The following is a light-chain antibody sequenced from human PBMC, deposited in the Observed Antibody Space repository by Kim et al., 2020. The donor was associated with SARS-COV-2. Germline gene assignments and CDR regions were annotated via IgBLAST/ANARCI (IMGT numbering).Light chain of an antibody. CDR2: AAS. CDR1: QGINNW. J-gene: IGKJ1*01. V-gene: IGKV1-12*01. CDR3: QQANNFPWT. Sequence: DIQMTQSPSSVSASVGDRVTITWRASQGINNWLAWYQQRPGKAPKLLIYAASSLQSGVPSRFSGSGSGTDFILTISSLQPEDFATYYCQQANNFPWTFGQGTKVDIK.